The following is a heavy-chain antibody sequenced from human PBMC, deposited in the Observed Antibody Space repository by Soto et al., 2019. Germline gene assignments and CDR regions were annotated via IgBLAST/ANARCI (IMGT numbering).Heavy chain of an antibody. Sequence: PGGSLRLSCAASGFTFSSYSMNWVRQAPGKGLEWVSSISSSSSYIYYADSVKGRFTISRDNAKNSLYLQMNSLRAEDTAVYYCARDGGRYCSGGSYYRPTYYYGMDVWGQGTTVTVSS. CDR1: GFTFSSYS. CDR2: ISSSSSYI. J-gene: IGHJ6*02. D-gene: IGHD2-15*01. V-gene: IGHV3-21*01. CDR3: ARDGGRYCSGGSYYRPTYYYGMDV.